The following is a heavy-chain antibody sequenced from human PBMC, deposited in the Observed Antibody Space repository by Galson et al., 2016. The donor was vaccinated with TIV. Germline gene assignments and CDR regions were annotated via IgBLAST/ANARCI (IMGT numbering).Heavy chain of an antibody. CDR1: GFTVSGTS. CDR2: IHSAGNT. V-gene: IGHV3-53*01. CDR3: ARVSGVVRGYGLDV. D-gene: IGHD3-10*01. Sequence: SLRLSCAGSGFTVSGTSMSWVRQAPGKGLEWVSLIHSAGNTFYADSVKGRFTLSRDNSKNTVYLQISSLRVEDTAVYYCARVSGVVRGYGLDVWGQGTMVTVAS. J-gene: IGHJ6*02.